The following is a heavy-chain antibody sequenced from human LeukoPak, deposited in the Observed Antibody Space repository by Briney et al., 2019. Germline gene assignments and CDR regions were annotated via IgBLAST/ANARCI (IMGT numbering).Heavy chain of an antibody. CDR1: GFTFSSYA. V-gene: IGHV3-23*01. CDR2: ISGSGGST. J-gene: IGHJ4*02. CDR3: AKPLVGHCSSTSCHGNFDY. D-gene: IGHD2-2*01. Sequence: PGGSLRLSCADSGFTFSSYAMSWVRQAPGKGLEWVSAISGSGGSTYYADSVKGRFTISRDNSKNTLYLQMNSLRAEDTAVYYCAKPLVGHCSSTSCHGNFDYWGQGTLVTVS.